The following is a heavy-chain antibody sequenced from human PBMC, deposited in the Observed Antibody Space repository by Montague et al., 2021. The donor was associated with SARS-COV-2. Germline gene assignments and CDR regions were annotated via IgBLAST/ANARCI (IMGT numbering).Heavy chain of an antibody. CDR2: INHSGST. V-gene: IGHV4-39*07. D-gene: IGHD3-3*01. Sequence: SETLSLTCTVSGGSISSPDYYWGWLRQSPGKGLEWIGEINHSGSTNYNPSLKSRVTISVDTSKNQFSLKLNSVSAADTAVYYCAGGQVTSCGVLIMLPAAGALDIWGQGTMVTVSS. CDR3: AGGQVTSCGVLIMLPAAGALDI. J-gene: IGHJ3*02. CDR1: GGSISSPDYY.